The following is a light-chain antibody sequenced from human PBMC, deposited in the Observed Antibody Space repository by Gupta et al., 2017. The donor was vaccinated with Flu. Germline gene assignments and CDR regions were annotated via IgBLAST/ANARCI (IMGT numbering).Light chain of an antibody. CDR1: QSVSISTS. J-gene: IGKJ1*01. CDR2: GAT. Sequence: EIVFTHSPGTLSLSPGERATLSCRASQSVSISTSLAWYQQKPGQAPRLLIYGATNRATGIPDRFSGSGTGTELTLTISRLEYEDVGVYYGHHYGSSKTFGQGTKVEIK. CDR3: HHYGSSKT. V-gene: IGKV3-20*01.